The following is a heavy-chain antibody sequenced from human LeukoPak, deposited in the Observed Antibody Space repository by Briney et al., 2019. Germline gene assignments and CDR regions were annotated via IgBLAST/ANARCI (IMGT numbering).Heavy chain of an antibody. J-gene: IGHJ4*02. V-gene: IGHV3-33*01. Sequence: PEGSLRLSCAASGSTFSTYGMHWVRQAPGKGLQWVAVIWYDGSNKQYADSVKGRFTISRDNSKNTLYLQMNSLRAEDTAVYYCARSRYCSSTSCYGFLDYWGQGTLVTVSS. CDR2: IWYDGSNK. CDR3: ARSRYCSSTSCYGFLDY. CDR1: GSTFSTYG. D-gene: IGHD2-2*01.